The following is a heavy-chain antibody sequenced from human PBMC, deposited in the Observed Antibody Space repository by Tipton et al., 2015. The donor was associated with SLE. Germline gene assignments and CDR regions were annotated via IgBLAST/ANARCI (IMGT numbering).Heavy chain of an antibody. J-gene: IGHJ4*02. D-gene: IGHD6-13*01. CDR1: GYSISSGYY. CDR2: IYYSGST. CDR3: ARASVKSIAALFDY. V-gene: IGHV4-38-2*01. Sequence: TLSLTCAVSGYSISSGYYWGWIRQPPGKGLEWIGYIYYSGSTYYNPSLKSRVTISVDTSKNQFSLKLSSVTAADTAVYYCARASVKSIAALFDYWGQGTLVTVSS.